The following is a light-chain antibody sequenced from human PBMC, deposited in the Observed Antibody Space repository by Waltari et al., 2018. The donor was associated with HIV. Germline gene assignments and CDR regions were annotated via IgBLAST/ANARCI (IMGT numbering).Light chain of an antibody. CDR2: EVS. V-gene: IGLV2-14*01. Sequence: QSALTQPASVSGSPGQSITISCTGTSRDVGGYNYVSWYQQHPGKAPKPMIYEVSNRPSGVSNRFSGSKSGNTASLTISGLQAEDEADYYCSSYTSSSLVVFGGGTKLTVL. CDR1: SRDVGGYNY. J-gene: IGLJ2*01. CDR3: SSYTSSSLVV.